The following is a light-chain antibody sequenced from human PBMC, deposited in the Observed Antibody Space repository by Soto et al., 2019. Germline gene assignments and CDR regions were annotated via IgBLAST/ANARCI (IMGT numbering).Light chain of an antibody. CDR2: WAS. CDR1: QSVLYSSNNKNY. J-gene: IGKJ4*01. CDR3: QQYYSTPPLP. V-gene: IGKV4-1*01. Sequence: DIVMTQSPDSLAVSLGERATINCKSSQSVLYSSNNKNYLAWYQQKPGQPPKLLIYWASTRESGVPDRFSGNGSGTDFTLTISSLQAEDVAVYYCQQYYSTPPLPFGGGTKVEIK.